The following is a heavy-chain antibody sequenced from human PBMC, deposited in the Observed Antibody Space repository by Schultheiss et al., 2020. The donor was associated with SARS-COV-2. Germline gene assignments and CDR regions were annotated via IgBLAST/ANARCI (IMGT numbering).Heavy chain of an antibody. V-gene: IGHV4-39*07. D-gene: IGHD5-24*01. CDR3: ARWVEMATIPYFDY. J-gene: IGHJ4*02. CDR2: IYYSGST. CDR1: GGSISSSSYY. Sequence: SETLSLTCTVSGGSISSSSYYWGWIRQPPGKGLEWIGSIYYSGSTYYNPSLKSRVTISVDTSKNQFSLKLSSVTAADTAVYYCARWVEMATIPYFDYWGQGTLVTVS.